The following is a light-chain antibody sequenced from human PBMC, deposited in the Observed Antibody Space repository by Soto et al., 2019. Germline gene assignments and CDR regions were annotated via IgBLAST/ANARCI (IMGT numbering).Light chain of an antibody. Sequence: DIQMTQSPSTLSASVGDRVTITCRASQSIGDSLAWYQQKPGKAPYLLISDVSSLERGVPSRFSGSGSGTEFTLTISSMQPYDFATFYCQQYNGYSRTFSQGTKVEI. CDR3: QQYNGYSRT. V-gene: IGKV1-5*01. CDR1: QSIGDS. J-gene: IGKJ1*01. CDR2: DVS.